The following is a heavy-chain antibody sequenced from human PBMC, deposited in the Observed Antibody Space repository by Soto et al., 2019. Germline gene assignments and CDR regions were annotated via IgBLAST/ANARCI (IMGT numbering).Heavy chain of an antibody. CDR3: TTQGFGILHGLVDV. CDR1: GGSMSRGDYY. CDR2: IYHTGST. D-gene: IGHD3-10*01. Sequence: SETLSLTCTVSGGSMSRGDYYWSWIRQPPGKGLEWIGFIYHTGSTYYSPSLKSRVTISVDTSKNQFSLKLSSVTAADTAVYYCTTQGFGILHGLVDVWGQGTTVT. V-gene: IGHV4-30-4*01. J-gene: IGHJ6*02.